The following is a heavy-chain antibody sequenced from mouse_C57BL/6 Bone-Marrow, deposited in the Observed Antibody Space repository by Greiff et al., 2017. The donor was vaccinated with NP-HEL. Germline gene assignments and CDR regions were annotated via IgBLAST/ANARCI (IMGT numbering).Heavy chain of an antibody. CDR3: AREKYYGSSFYAMDY. CDR2: IYYSGTL. V-gene: IGHV3-5*01. J-gene: IGHJ4*01. CDR1: GISITTGNYR. D-gene: IGHD1-1*01. Sequence: EVKLVESGPGLVKPSQTVFLTCTVTGISITTGNYRWSWIRQFPGNKLEWIGYIYYSGTLTYNPSLTSRTTITRDTPKNQFFLEMNSLTAEDTATYYCAREKYYGSSFYAMDYWGQGTSVTVSS.